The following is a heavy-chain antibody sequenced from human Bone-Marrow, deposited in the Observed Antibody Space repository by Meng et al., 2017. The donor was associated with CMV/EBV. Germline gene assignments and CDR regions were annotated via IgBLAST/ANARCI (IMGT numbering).Heavy chain of an antibody. V-gene: IGHV4-59*01. J-gene: IGHJ5*02. CDR1: GGSISSYY. CDR2: IYYSGST. D-gene: IGHD6-13*01. CDR3: ARLAAAGTLYNWFDP. Sequence: SETLSLTCTVSGGSISSYYWSWIRQPPGKGLEWIGYIYYSGSTNYNPSLKSRVTISVDTSKNQFSLKLSSVTAADTAVYYCARLAAAGTLYNWFDPWGQGTLVTVSS.